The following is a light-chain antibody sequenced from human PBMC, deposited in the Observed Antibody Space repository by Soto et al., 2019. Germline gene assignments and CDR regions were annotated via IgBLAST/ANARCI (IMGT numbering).Light chain of an antibody. J-gene: IGKJ4*01. Sequence: DIVLTQSPGTLSLSPGERAALSCRASQIVSSSYLAWYQQKPGQAPRLLIYGASNRATGIPDRFSGSGSGTDFTLTISRLEPEDFAVYYCQQYDNSPLTFGGGTKVDIK. CDR2: GAS. V-gene: IGKV3-20*01. CDR1: QIVSSSY. CDR3: QQYDNSPLT.